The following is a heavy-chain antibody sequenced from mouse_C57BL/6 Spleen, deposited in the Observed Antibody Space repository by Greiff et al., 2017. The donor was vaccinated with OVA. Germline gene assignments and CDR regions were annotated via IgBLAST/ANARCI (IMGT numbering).Heavy chain of an antibody. D-gene: IGHD1-1*01. V-gene: IGHV1-7*01. CDR3: TRDYGSSSWFAY. CDR2: INPSSGST. Sequence: VQLQQSGAELAKPGASVKLSCKASGYTFTRYWMNWVKQRPGKGLEWIGYINPSSGSTTYNQTFKDKATLTADKSSSTAYMQLSSLTYEDSAFYYCTRDYGSSSWFAYWGQGTLVTVSA. J-gene: IGHJ3*01. CDR1: GYTFTRYW.